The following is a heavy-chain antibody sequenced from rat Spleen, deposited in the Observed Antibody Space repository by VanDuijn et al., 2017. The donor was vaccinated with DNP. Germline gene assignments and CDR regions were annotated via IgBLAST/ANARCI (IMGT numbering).Heavy chain of an antibody. V-gene: IGHV5-7*01. J-gene: IGHJ2*01. CDR3: AGRPPPTRGPFDY. CDR1: GLTFSDHN. Sequence: EVQLVESGGGLVQPGRSLKLSCAVSGLTFSDHNMAWVRQTPKKGLEWVATISYDGRYTSYRDSVKGRFTISRDNARITLYLQMDSLRSEDTATYYCAGRPPPTRGPFDYWGQGVMVTVSS. D-gene: IGHD1-4*01. CDR2: ISYDGRYT.